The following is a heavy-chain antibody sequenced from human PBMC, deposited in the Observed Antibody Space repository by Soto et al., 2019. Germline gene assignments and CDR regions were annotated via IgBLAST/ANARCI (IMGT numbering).Heavy chain of an antibody. CDR2: INPNSGGT. CDR1: GYTFTGYY. Sequence: ASVKVSCKASGYTFTGYYMHWVRQAPGQGLEWMGWINPNSGGTDYAQKFQGRVTMTRDTSTSTVYMELSSLRSEDTAVYYCARGTEIPIFGVVSEPLSDYYYYYYMDVWGKGTTVTVSS. D-gene: IGHD3-3*01. CDR3: ARGTEIPIFGVVSEPLSDYYYYYYMDV. V-gene: IGHV1-2*02. J-gene: IGHJ6*03.